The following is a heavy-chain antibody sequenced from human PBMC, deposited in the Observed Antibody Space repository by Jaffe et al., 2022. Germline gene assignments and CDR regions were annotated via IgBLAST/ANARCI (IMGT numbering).Heavy chain of an antibody. V-gene: IGHV3-7*05. J-gene: IGHJ4*02. CDR1: GFMTSLYW. D-gene: IGHD6-13*01. Sequence: ELQLVESGGGLVQPGESLRLSCAASGFMTSLYWMTWVRQAPGKGLEWVANIKQDGSEKNYVDSVKGRFTISRDNAKNSLSLQMNSLRADDTAVYYCARGIAPSYWGQGILVTVSS. CDR2: IKQDGSEK. CDR3: ARGIAPSY.